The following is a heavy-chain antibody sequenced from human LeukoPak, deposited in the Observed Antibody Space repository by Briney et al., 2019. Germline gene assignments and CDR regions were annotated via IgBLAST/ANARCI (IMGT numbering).Heavy chain of an antibody. J-gene: IGHJ4*02. D-gene: IGHD3-3*02. CDR1: GFTFSSYS. CDR3: ARDNPTLGDYGVHFWDY. Sequence: PGGSLRLSCAASGFTFSSYSMNWVRQAPGKGLEWVSSISSSSSYIYYADSVKGRFTISRDNAKNSLSLQMNSLRAEDTAVYYCARDNPTLGDYGVHFWDYWGQGTLVTVSS. V-gene: IGHV3-21*01. CDR2: ISSSSSYI.